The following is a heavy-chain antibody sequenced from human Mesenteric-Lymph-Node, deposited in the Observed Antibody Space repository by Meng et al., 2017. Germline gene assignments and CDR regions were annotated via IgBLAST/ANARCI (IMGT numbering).Heavy chain of an antibody. CDR2: IYHSGST. Sequence: SETLSLTCTVSGYSISSGYYWGWIRQPPGKGLEWIGSIYHSGSTYYNPSLKSRVTISVDTSKNQFSLKLSSVTAADTAVYYCARDYFSDYVFDYWGQGTLVTVSS. V-gene: IGHV4-38-2*02. D-gene: IGHD4-17*01. J-gene: IGHJ4*02. CDR3: ARDYFSDYVFDY. CDR1: GYSISSGYY.